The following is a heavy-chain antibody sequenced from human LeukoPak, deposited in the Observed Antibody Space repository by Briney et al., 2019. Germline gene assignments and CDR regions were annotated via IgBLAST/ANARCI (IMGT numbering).Heavy chain of an antibody. V-gene: IGHV3-30-3*01. Sequence: GGSLRLSCAASGFTFSSYAMQWVRQAPGTGLEWVAVISYDGSNKYYADSVKGRFTSSRDNSKIPLYLQMNSLRAEDTAVYYCARGWIELWFRYYYYYGMDVWGQGTTVTVSS. J-gene: IGHJ6*02. CDR1: GFTFSSYA. CDR2: ISYDGSNK. D-gene: IGHD5-18*01. CDR3: ARGWIELWFRYYYYYGMDV.